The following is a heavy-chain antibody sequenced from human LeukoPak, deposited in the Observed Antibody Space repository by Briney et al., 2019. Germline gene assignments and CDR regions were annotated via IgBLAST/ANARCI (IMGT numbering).Heavy chain of an antibody. V-gene: IGHV3-30*02. J-gene: IGHJ4*02. CDR3: ARAIATLGYYLDY. Sequence: GGSLKLSCAASGFTFNNYAMHWVRQAPGKGLEWVAFIRYDGSNIYYADSVKGRFTISRDNAKNSLYLQMNSLRAEDTAVYYCARAIATLGYYLDYWGQGVLVTVSS. CDR1: GFTFNNYA. D-gene: IGHD2-21*01. CDR2: IRYDGSNI.